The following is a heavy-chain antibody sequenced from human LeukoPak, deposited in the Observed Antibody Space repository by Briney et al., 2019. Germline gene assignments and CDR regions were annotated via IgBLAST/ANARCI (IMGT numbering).Heavy chain of an antibody. D-gene: IGHD6-19*01. CDR1: GFTFSSYA. CDR2: ISYDGSNK. CDR3: ARDGAAGGQWLAYYFDY. V-gene: IGHV3-30*04. J-gene: IGHJ4*02. Sequence: PGRSLRLSCAASGFTFSSYAMHWVRQAPGKGLEWVAVISYDGSNKYYADSVKARFTISRDNSKNTLYLQMNSLRAEDTAVYYCARDGAAGGQWLAYYFDYWGQGTLVTVSS.